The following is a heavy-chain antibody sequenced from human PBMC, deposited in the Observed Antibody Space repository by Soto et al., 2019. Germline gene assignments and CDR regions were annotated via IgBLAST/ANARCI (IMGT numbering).Heavy chain of an antibody. CDR3: AASLSTVTTLDY. Sequence: ASVKVSCKASGFTFTSSAMQWVRQARGQRLEWIGWIVVGSGNTNYAQKFQERVTITRDMSTSTAYMELSSLRSEDTAVYYCAASLSTVTTLDYCGQGTLVTVSS. V-gene: IGHV1-58*02. CDR2: IVVGSGNT. J-gene: IGHJ4*02. D-gene: IGHD4-17*01. CDR1: GFTFTSSA.